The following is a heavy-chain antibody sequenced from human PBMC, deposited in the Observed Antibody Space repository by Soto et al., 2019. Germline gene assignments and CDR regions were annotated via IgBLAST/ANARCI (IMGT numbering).Heavy chain of an antibody. V-gene: IGHV1-8*01. J-gene: IGHJ5*02. CDR1: GYTFTSYD. CDR2: MNPNSGNT. CDR3: ARGHFLRHWFDP. Sequence: QVQLVQSGAEVKKPGASVKVSCKASGYTFTSYDINWVRQATGQGLEWMGWMNPNSGNTGYAQKFQGRVTMTRNTSISTAYMELSSLRSKNTAVYYCARGHFLRHWFDPWGQGTLVTVSS.